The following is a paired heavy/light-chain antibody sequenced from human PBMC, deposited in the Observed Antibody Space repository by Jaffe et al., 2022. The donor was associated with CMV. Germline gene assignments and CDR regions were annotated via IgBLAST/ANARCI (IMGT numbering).Light chain of an antibody. Sequence: DIQMTQSPSAMSASVGDRVTITCRASQGIRNYLAWFQQKPGKVPKRLIYAASSLEGGVPSRFSGSGSGTEFTLTISSLQPEDFATYYCLQHNSYPQTFGQGTKVEV. CDR3: LQHNSYPQT. J-gene: IGKJ1*01. CDR1: QGIRNY. V-gene: IGKV1-17*03. CDR2: AAS.
Heavy chain of an antibody. CDR1: GFTFSTFD. V-gene: IGHV3-23*04. CDR2: ISGRDGST. D-gene: IGHD6-19*01. Sequence: VQLVESGGGLVQPGGSLRLSCAASGFTFSTFDMSWVRQTPGKGLEWVSFISGRDGSTYYADSVKGRFTISRDNSKNMVFLQMNSLRVEDTAVYSCVKGGWLDYWGQGTLVTVSS. CDR3: VKGGWLDY. J-gene: IGHJ4*02.